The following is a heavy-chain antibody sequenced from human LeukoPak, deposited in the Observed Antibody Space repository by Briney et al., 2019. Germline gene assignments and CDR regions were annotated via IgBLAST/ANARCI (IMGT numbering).Heavy chain of an antibody. CDR2: IIPIFGTA. CDR1: GGTFSSYA. V-gene: IGHV1-69*13. Sequence: ASVKVSCTASGGTFSSYAISWVRQAPGQGLEWMGGIIPIFGTANYAQKFQGRVTITADESTSTAYMELSSLRSEDTAVYYCASGYCSGGSSYPSYGMDVWGQGTTVTVSS. CDR3: ASGYCSGGSSYPSYGMDV. D-gene: IGHD2-15*01. J-gene: IGHJ6*02.